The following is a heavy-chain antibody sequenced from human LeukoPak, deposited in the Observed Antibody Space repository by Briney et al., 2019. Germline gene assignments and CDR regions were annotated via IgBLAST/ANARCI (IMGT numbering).Heavy chain of an antibody. CDR1: VYTFIKHG. Sequence: ASVKVSCKATVYTFIKHGSRWLRQAPGQGLEWMGWISAYNGNTNYAQKLQGRVTMTTDTSTSTAYMELRSLRSDDTAVYYCARELEGYSSGCPLYWGQGTLVTVSS. J-gene: IGHJ4*02. D-gene: IGHD6-19*01. V-gene: IGHV1-18*01. CDR3: ARELEGYSSGCPLY. CDR2: ISAYNGNT.